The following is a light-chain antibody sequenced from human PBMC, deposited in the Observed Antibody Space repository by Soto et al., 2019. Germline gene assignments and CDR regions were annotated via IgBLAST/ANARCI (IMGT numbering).Light chain of an antibody. Sequence: EIVLTQSPDTLSLSPGERATLSCRASQSVSSSYLAWYQHKPGQAPRLLIYGASSRATGIPDRFSGSGSGTDFTLTIRRMEPEDFAVHYCQQYGSSSCTFGQGTKVDVK. CDR1: QSVSSSY. CDR3: QQYGSSSCT. J-gene: IGKJ1*01. CDR2: GAS. V-gene: IGKV3-20*01.